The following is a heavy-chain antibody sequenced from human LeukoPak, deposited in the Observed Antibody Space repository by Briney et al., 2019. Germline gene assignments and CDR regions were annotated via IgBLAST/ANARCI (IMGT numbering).Heavy chain of an antibody. CDR1: GFTFSTYG. V-gene: IGHV3-11*04. D-gene: IGHD6-13*01. CDR3: ARDGGSSWYFDY. J-gene: IGHJ4*02. Sequence: GGSLRLSCVASGFTFSTYGMSWIRQAPGKGLECVSYISSSGNTTYHADSVKGRFTIFRDNAKNSLYLQMSSLRAEDTAVYYCARDGGSSWYFDYWGQGTLVTVSS. CDR2: ISSSGNTT.